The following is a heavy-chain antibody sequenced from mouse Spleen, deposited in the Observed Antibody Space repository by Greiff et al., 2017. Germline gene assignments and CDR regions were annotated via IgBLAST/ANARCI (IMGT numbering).Heavy chain of an antibody. CDR1: GFTFSSYT. V-gene: IGHV5-6-4*01. J-gene: IGHJ1*01. CDR2: ISSGGSYT. CDR3: ARHPIYYYGYFDV. D-gene: IGHD1-1*01. Sequence: EVNLVESGGGLVKPGGSLKLSCAASGFTFSSYTMSWVRQTPEKRLEWVATISSGGSYTYYPDTVKGRFTISRDNAKNTLYLQMSSLKSEDTALYYCARHPIYYYGYFDVWGAGTTVTVSS.